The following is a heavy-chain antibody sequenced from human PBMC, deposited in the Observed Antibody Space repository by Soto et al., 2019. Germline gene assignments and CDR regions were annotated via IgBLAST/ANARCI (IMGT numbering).Heavy chain of an antibody. J-gene: IGHJ6*02. Sequence: GQLVQSGPEVKKPGASEKVSCKTSGNTFSRYGISWVRQAPGQGLEWMGWISGYNGDTNYAQKVQGRVTMTIDTSTYTAYMELRSLTSDDTAIYYCAKNGQPPYYYYGMDVWGQGTTVTVSS. V-gene: IGHV1-18*01. CDR3: AKNGQPPYYYYGMDV. CDR1: GNTFSRYG. CDR2: ISGYNGDT. D-gene: IGHD2-8*01.